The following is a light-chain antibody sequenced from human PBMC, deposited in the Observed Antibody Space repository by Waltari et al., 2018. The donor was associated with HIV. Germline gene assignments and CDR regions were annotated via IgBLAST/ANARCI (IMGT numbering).Light chain of an antibody. J-gene: IGKJ4*01. CDR1: QGFSSA. Sequence: AILLTQSPSSLSASLGDKVTITCRTSQGFSSALAWYQQKPGKPPKLLIYDASNLESGVPSRFSGSASGTEFSLTISSLQPEDFATYYCQQFNTYPLFGGGTKVEIK. V-gene: IGKV1-13*02. CDR2: DAS. CDR3: QQFNTYPL.